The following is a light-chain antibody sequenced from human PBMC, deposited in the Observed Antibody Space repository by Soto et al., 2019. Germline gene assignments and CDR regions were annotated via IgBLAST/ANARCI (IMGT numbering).Light chain of an antibody. J-gene: IGLJ2*01. V-gene: IGLV2-14*01. CDR2: EVS. CDR3: SSYTTASTLV. Sequence: QSALTQPASVSGSPAQSITIYCTGTGNDVGGYNYVSWYQHHPGKAPKLIIYEVSGRPSGVSNRFSGSKSGSTASLTISWLQTEDEAYYYCSSYTTASTLVFGGGTKLTVL. CDR1: GNDVGGYNY.